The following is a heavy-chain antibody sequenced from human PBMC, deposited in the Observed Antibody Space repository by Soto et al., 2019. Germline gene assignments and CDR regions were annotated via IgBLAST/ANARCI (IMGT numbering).Heavy chain of an antibody. D-gene: IGHD2-21*01. Sequence: QVQLVQSGAEVKEPGASVRVSCKASGYTFSSYGFSWVRQAPGQGLEWVAWISANSGDTNAGQKFQGRVTLTTDTSTSTAYMDLRSLTSDDYAIYYCARDFRDSCGLPRCSYFALWGQGTVVTVSS. V-gene: IGHV1-18*01. CDR3: ARDFRDSCGLPRCSYFAL. CDR1: GYTFSSYG. J-gene: IGHJ4*02. CDR2: ISANSGDT.